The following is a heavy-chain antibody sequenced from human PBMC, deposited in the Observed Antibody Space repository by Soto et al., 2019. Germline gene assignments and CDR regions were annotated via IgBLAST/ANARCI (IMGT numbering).Heavy chain of an antibody. CDR2: IYYSGSI. D-gene: IGHD1-26*01. CDR3: ARGPPRASLPWLDP. Sequence: SETLSLPCPFSCGSISSSSYYFCGIRQPPGKGLEWIGSIYYSGSIYYNPALKSRVTISVDTSKNQFSLKLRSDDTAVYYCARGPPRASLPWLDPWGQGTLVTVS. CDR1: CGSISSSSYY. V-gene: IGHV4-39*07. J-gene: IGHJ5*02.